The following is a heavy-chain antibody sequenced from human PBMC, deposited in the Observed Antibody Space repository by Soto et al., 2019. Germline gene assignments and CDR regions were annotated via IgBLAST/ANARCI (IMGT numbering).Heavy chain of an antibody. CDR3: AKPWVPSITDRPPRFDY. Sequence: PSETLSLTCAVSGGSISSGGYSWSWIRQPPGKGLEWIGYIYHSGSTYYNPSLKGRVTISVDRSKNQFSLKLSSVTAADTAVYYCAKPWVPSITDRPPRFDYWGRGTLVTVSS. CDR2: IYHSGST. D-gene: IGHD6-6*01. V-gene: IGHV4-30-2*01. J-gene: IGHJ4*02. CDR1: GGSISSGGYS.